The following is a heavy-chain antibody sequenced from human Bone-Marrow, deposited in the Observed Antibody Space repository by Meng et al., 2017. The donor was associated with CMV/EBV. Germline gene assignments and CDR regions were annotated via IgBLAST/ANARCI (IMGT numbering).Heavy chain of an antibody. CDR2: MNPNSGNT. J-gene: IGHJ3*02. Sequence: ASVKVSCKASGYTFTTYDIDWVRQATGQGLEWMGWMNPNSGNTGYAQKFQGRVTMTRDTSISTAYMELSRLRSDDTAVYYCARDRDAFDIWGQGTMVTVSS. V-gene: IGHV1-8*01. CDR3: ARDRDAFDI. CDR1: GYTFTTYD.